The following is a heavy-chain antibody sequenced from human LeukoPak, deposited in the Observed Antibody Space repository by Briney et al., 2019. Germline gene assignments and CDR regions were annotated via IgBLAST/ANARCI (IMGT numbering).Heavy chain of an antibody. J-gene: IGHJ4*02. CDR3: ARDLALYGDY. Sequence: GGSLRLSCAASGFTFSSYSMGWVRQAPGKGLEWVSSITSSSYIYYADSVKGRFTISRDNAKNSLYLQMNSLRAEDTAVYYCARDLALYGDYWGQGTLVTVSS. V-gene: IGHV3-21*01. CDR1: GFTFSSYS. D-gene: IGHD4-17*01. CDR2: ITSSSYI.